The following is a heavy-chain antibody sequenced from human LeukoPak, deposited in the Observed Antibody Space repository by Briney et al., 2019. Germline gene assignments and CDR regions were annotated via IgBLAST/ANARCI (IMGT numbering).Heavy chain of an antibody. CDR3: AGDDNGYGRNHY. CDR1: GGPINSGAYY. V-gene: IGHV4-30-4*01. D-gene: IGHD5-12*01. Sequence: SETLSLTCTVSGGPINSGAYYWSWIRQSPGKSLEWTGYIYYSGSTYYNPSLRSRITISVDTSKNQFSLKLSSVTAADTAVYYCAGDDNGYGRNHYWGQGTLVTVSS. J-gene: IGHJ4*02. CDR2: IYYSGST.